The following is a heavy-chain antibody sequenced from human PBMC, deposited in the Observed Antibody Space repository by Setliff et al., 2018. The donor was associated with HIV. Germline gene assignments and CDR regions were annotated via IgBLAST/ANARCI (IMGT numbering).Heavy chain of an antibody. D-gene: IGHD3-10*01. V-gene: IGHV1-69*13. Sequence: SVKVSCKVSEDTFSNYAINWVRQAPGQGLEWMGGIIAMLATANYAQKFKGRVTITADESTSTAYMELSSLKSEDTAVYYCARGVTLVRGGRGDIWGQGTMVTVSS. CDR1: EDTFSNYA. CDR3: ARGVTLVRGGRGDI. CDR2: IIAMLATA. J-gene: IGHJ3*02.